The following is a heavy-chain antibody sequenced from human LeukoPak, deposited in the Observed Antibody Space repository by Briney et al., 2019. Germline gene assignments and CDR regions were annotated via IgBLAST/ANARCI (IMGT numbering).Heavy chain of an antibody. CDR1: GFTFSDYG. CDR2: IRYDGSNK. CDR3: VGPPYNWFDP. J-gene: IGHJ5*02. V-gene: IGHV3-30*02. Sequence: GGSLRLSCAASGFTFSDYGMHWVRQAPGKGLEWVTFIRYDGSNKYYADSVKGRFTISRDNSKNMLYLQMNSLRAEDTALYYCVGPPYNWFDPWGQGTLVTVSS.